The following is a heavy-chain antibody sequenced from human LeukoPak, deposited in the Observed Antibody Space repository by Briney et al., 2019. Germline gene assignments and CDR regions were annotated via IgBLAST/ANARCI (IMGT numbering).Heavy chain of an antibody. D-gene: IGHD6-13*01. J-gene: IGHJ4*02. CDR3: ARDLAAAGSDYFDY. V-gene: IGHV4-59*12. CDR2: IYHSGTT. CDR1: GGSISSYY. Sequence: SETLSLTCTVSGGSISSYYWSWIRQPPGKGLEWIGYIYHSGTTNYNPSLKSRVTISVDTSKNQFSLKLSSVTAADTAVYYCARDLAAAGSDYFDYWGQGTLVTVSS.